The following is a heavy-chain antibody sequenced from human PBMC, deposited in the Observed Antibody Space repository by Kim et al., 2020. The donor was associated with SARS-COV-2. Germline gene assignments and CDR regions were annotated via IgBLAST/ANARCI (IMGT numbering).Heavy chain of an antibody. CDR1: GGSISSYY. CDR2: IYTSGST. V-gene: IGHV4-4*07. CDR3: ACIAARRGGYYYYYMDV. Sequence: SETLSLTCTVSGGSISSYYWSWIRQPAGKGLEWIGRIYTSGSTNYNPSLKSRVTMSVDTSKNQFSLKLSSVTAADTAVYYCACIAARRGGYYYYYMDVWGKGTTVTVSS. D-gene: IGHD6-6*01. J-gene: IGHJ6*03.